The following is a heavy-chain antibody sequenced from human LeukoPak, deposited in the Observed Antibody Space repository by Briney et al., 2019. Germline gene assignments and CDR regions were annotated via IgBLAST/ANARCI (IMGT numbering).Heavy chain of an antibody. CDR2: IIPILGIA. CDR3: ARDQSWGLRNWFDP. J-gene: IGHJ5*02. V-gene: IGHV1-69*04. Sequence: SVKVSCKASGGTFSSYAISWVRQAPGQGLEWMGRIIPILGIANYAQKFQGRVTITADKSTSTAYMELSSLRSEDTAVHYCARDQSWGLRNWFDPWGQGTLVTVSS. D-gene: IGHD6-13*01. CDR1: GGTFSSYA.